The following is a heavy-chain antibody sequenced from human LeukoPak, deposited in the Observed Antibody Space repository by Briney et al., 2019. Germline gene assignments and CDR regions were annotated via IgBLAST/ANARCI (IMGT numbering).Heavy chain of an antibody. CDR2: ISGKSYYI. Sequence: PGGSLRLSCTASGFTFSSYSMNWVRQAPGKGLEWVSSISGKSYYIYYGDSVKGRFTISRDNAKNSLYLQMNSLIAEDTAVYYCVSFETVAAKPFDYWGQGTLVTVSS. J-gene: IGHJ4*02. CDR1: GFTFSSYS. CDR3: VSFETVAAKPFDY. V-gene: IGHV3-21*01. D-gene: IGHD6-19*01.